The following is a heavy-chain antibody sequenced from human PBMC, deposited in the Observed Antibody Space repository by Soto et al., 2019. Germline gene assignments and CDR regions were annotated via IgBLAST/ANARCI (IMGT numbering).Heavy chain of an antibody. D-gene: IGHD3-3*01. J-gene: IGHJ5*02. CDR2: IRSKANSYAT. Sequence: EVQLVESGGGLVQPGGSLKLSCAASGFTFSGSAMHWVRQASGKGLEWVGRIRSKANSYATAYAASVKGRFTISRDDSNNTADVQMNSLKTEDTAVYYCTRRRYYDFWSGSLGFDPLGQGTLVTVSS. CDR3: TRRRYYDFWSGSLGFDP. CDR1: GFTFSGSA. V-gene: IGHV3-73*02.